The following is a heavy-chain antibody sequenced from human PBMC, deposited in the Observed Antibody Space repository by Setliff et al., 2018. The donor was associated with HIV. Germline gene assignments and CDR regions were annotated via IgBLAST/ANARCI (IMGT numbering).Heavy chain of an antibody. Sequence: KASETLSLTCNVSGVSISSYYWSWVRQPPGKELEYIGYIYSNGGTNYNPSLKSRVTISVDTSKNQFSLRLSSVTAADTAVYYCARGAGAFGAKLDSWGQGSLVTVSS. CDR2: IYSNGGT. CDR3: ARGAGAFGAKLDS. V-gene: IGHV4-59*01. CDR1: GVSISSYY. D-gene: IGHD3-10*01. J-gene: IGHJ4*02.